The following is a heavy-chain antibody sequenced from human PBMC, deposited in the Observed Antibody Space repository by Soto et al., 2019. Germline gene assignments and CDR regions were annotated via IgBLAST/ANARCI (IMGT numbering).Heavy chain of an antibody. Sequence: PGGSLRLSCAASVFTFSSYAMSFVRQAPGKGLEWVSAISGSGGSTYYADSVKGRFTISRYNSKNTLYLQMNSLRAEDTAVYYCAKDLAMIVTGSDEYWGQGTLVTVSS. J-gene: IGHJ4*02. V-gene: IGHV3-23*01. CDR1: VFTFSSYA. D-gene: IGHD3-22*01. CDR3: AKDLAMIVTGSDEY. CDR2: ISGSGGST.